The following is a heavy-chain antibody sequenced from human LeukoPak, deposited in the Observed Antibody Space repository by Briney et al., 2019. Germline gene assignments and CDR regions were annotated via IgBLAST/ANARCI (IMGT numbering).Heavy chain of an antibody. J-gene: IGHJ4*02. D-gene: IGHD2-2*01. Sequence: GGSLRLSCAASGFTFSSYWMHWVRQGPGKGLVWVSRINSDGSSTNYADSVRGRFTISRDNAENTLYLQMNSLRVENTAVYYCARRVVVAAAPYYFDYWGQGTLVTVSS. CDR2: INSDGSST. CDR3: ARRVVVAAAPYYFDY. V-gene: IGHV3-74*01. CDR1: GFTFSSYW.